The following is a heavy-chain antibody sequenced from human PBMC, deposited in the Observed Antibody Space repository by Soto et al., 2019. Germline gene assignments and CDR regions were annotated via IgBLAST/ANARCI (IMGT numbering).Heavy chain of an antibody. CDR2: ISAYNGNT. CDR1: GYTFTSYV. D-gene: IGHD2-8*01. J-gene: IGHJ4*02. V-gene: IGHV1-18*04. CDR3: ARGRNGADDD. Sequence: QVQLVQSGAEVKKPGASVKVSCKASGYTFTSYVISWVRQAPGQGLEWMGWISAYNGNTNYAQKLQGRGTMTADTATSTAYMGLRSLRSDATAVYCCARGRNGADDDWGQGTLVTVSS.